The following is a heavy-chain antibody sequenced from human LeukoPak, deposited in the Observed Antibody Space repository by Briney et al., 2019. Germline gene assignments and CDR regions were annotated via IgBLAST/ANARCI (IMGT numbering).Heavy chain of an antibody. Sequence: PGGSLRLSCAASGFTFSSYSMNWVRQAPGKGLEWVSSISSSSSYIYYADSVKGRFTISRDNAKNSLYLQMNSLRAEDTAVYYCARDFGHWELNGGYYFDYWGQGTLVTVSS. CDR2: ISSSSSYI. J-gene: IGHJ4*02. CDR3: ARDFGHWELNGGYYFDY. D-gene: IGHD1-26*01. V-gene: IGHV3-21*01. CDR1: GFTFSSYS.